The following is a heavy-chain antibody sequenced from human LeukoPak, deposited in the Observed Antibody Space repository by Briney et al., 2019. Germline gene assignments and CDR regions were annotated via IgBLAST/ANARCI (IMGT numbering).Heavy chain of an antibody. V-gene: IGHV1-46*01. CDR1: GYTFTAYY. CDR3: ARDSPREMGSSSDFDY. Sequence: GASVKVSCKASGYTFTAYYIHWVRQAPGQGLEWMGIINPSGGSTSYAQKFQGRVTMTRDTSTSTVYMELSSLRSEDTAVYHCARDSPREMGSSSDFDYWGQGTLVTVSS. J-gene: IGHJ4*02. CDR2: INPSGGST. D-gene: IGHD6-6*01.